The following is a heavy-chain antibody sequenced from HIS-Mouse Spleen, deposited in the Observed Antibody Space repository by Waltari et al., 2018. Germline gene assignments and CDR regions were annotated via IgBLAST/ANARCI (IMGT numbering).Heavy chain of an antibody. CDR3: AREIPYSSSWYDWYFDL. V-gene: IGHV4-39*07. Sequence: QLQLQESGPGLVKPSETLSLTCTVSGGSISSSSYYCGWIRQPPGKGLEWIGSIYYKVSTYYNPSLKSLVTISVDTSKNQFSLKLSSVTAADTAVYYCAREIPYSSSWYDWYFDLWGRGTLVTVSS. CDR2: IYYKVST. CDR1: GGSISSSSYY. D-gene: IGHD6-13*01. J-gene: IGHJ2*01.